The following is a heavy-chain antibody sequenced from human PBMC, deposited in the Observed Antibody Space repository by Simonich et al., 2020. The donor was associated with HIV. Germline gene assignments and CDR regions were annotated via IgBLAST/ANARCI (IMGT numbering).Heavy chain of an antibody. V-gene: IGHV4-34*01. J-gene: IGHJ2*01. CDR2: INQSGST. D-gene: IGHD3-3*01. Sequence: QVQLQEWGAGLLKPSETLSLTCAVYGGSFSGYYWNWIRQPPGKGLVWIGEINQSGSTNQNRDLRSRLTTSVDTAKNQLSLKLSSVTVADTAVYYCARGLSLVTIFGVVTHVGYFDLWGRGTLVTVSS. CDR3: ARGLSLVTIFGVVTHVGYFDL. CDR1: GGSFSGYY.